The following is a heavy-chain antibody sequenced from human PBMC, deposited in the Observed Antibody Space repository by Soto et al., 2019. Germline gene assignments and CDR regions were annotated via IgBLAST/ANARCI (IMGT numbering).Heavy chain of an antibody. CDR3: ARYQPYSTGYYDFDQ. CDR1: GYNFTTYG. D-gene: IGHD6-19*01. V-gene: IGHV1-18*01. Sequence: QVQLVQSGAEVKKPGASVKVSCKTSGYNFTTYGVSWVRQAPGQGLEWMGWISGHNGHANYAQKFQGRVTMTTDTSTTRAYMELRSLRSDATAVYYGARYQPYSTGYYDFDQWGQGTLAIVTS. J-gene: IGHJ4*02. CDR2: ISGHNGHA.